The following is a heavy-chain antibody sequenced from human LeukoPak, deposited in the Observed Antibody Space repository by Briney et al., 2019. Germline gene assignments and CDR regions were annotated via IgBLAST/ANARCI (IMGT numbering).Heavy chain of an antibody. CDR1: GFTFSSYG. CDR3: ATSPTFYGDEVYFDY. V-gene: IGHV3-33*01. Sequence: GGSLRLSCAASGFTFSSYGMHWVRQAPGKGLEWVAVIWYDGSNKYYADSVKGRFTISRDNSKNTLYLQMNSLRAEDTAVYYCATSPTFYGDEVYFDYWGQGTLVTASS. CDR2: IWYDGSNK. D-gene: IGHD4-17*01. J-gene: IGHJ4*02.